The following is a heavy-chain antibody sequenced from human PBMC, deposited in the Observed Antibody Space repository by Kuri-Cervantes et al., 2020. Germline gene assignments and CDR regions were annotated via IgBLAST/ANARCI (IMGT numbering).Heavy chain of an antibody. CDR3: ARGPRSGWVLNY. CDR1: GASINSYY. V-gene: IGHV4-4*07. D-gene: IGHD6-19*01. Sequence: GSLRLSCTVSGASINSYYWSWIRRPAGKGLEWIGRIHTSESTIYNPSLRSRVTMSVDTSKNQFSLKLSSVTAADTAVYYCARGPRSGWVLNYWAQGTLVTVSS. J-gene: IGHJ4*02. CDR2: IHTSEST.